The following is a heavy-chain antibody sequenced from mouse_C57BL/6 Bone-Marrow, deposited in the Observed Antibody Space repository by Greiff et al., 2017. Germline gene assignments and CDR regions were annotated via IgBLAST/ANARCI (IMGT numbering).Heavy chain of an antibody. Sequence: QVQLQQSGAELVRPGTSVKVSCKASGYAFTNYLIEWVKQRPGQGLEWIGVINPGSGGTNYNEKFKGKATLTADKSSSTAYMQLSSLTSEDSAVYFCARLFYDYDGRYYYAMDYWGQGTSVTVSS. CDR2: INPGSGGT. CDR1: GYAFTNYL. V-gene: IGHV1-54*01. D-gene: IGHD2-4*01. CDR3: ARLFYDYDGRYYYAMDY. J-gene: IGHJ4*01.